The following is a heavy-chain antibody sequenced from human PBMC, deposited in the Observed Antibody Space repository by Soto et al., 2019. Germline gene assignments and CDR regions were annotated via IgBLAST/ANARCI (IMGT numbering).Heavy chain of an antibody. CDR2: IYYSGST. CDR1: GGSISSYY. CDR3: ARHGYYYGMDV. V-gene: IGHV4-59*01. J-gene: IGHJ6*02. Sequence: SSETLSLTCTVSGGSISSYYWSWIRQPPGKGLEWIGYIYYSGSTNYNPSLKSRVTISVDTSKNQFSLKLSSVTAADTAVYYCARHGYYYGMDVWGQGTTVTVSS.